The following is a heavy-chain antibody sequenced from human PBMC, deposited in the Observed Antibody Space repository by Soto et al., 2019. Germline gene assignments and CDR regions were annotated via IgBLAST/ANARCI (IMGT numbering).Heavy chain of an antibody. D-gene: IGHD3-22*01. Sequence: ASVKVSCKASGYTFTSYGISWVRQAPGQGLEWMGWISAYNGNTNYAQKLQGRVTMTTDTSTSTAYMELRSLRSDDTAVYYCARDSTRITMIVVVITGGAFDIWGQGTMVTVSS. CDR3: ARDSTRITMIVVVITGGAFDI. V-gene: IGHV1-18*01. CDR1: GYTFTSYG. CDR2: ISAYNGNT. J-gene: IGHJ3*02.